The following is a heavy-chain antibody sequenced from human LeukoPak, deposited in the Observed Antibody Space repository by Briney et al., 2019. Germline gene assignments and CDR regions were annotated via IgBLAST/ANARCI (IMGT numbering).Heavy chain of an antibody. CDR2: IYTSGST. V-gene: IGHV4-4*07. CDR1: GGSISSYY. D-gene: IGHD5-24*01. CDR3: ARVNRWIHQHYFDY. Sequence: PSETLSLTCTVSGGSISSYYWSWIRQPAGKGLEWIGRIYTSGSTNYNPSLKSRVTMSVDTSKNQFSLKLSSVTAADTAVYYCARVNRWIHQHYFDYWGQGTLVTVSS. J-gene: IGHJ4*02.